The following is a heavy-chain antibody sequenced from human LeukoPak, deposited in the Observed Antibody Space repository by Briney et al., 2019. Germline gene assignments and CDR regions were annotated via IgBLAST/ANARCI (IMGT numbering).Heavy chain of an antibody. V-gene: IGHV3-64*01. CDR2: ISSNGGST. D-gene: IGHD3-3*01. CDR3: AREPRDFWGGYDY. Sequence: PGGSLRLSCAASGFTFSSYAMHWVRQAPGKGLEYVSAISSNGGSTYYANSVKGRFTISRDNSKNTLYLQMGSLRAEDMAVYYCAREPRDFWGGYDYWGQGTLVTVSS. J-gene: IGHJ4*02. CDR1: GFTFSSYA.